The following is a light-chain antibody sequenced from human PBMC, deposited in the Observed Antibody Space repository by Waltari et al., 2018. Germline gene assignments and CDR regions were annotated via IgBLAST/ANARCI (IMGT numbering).Light chain of an antibody. CDR2: EVT. J-gene: IGLJ3*02. Sequence: QSALTQPPSASGSPGQSVTISCTGTSSDIGGYNYVSWYQQHPGKVPKLMIYEVTKRPSGGPDRFSGSKSGNTAARTVSGLQAEDEADYYCCSYVGSNNDVFGGGTKLTVL. CDR1: SSDIGGYNY. V-gene: IGLV2-8*01. CDR3: CSYVGSNNDV.